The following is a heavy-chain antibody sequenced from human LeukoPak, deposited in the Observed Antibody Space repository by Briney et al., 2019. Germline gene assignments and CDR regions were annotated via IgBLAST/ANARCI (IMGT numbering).Heavy chain of an antibody. V-gene: IGHV3-21*01. D-gene: IGHD2-21*02. CDR2: ISSSSSYI. CDR1: GFTFSSYS. J-gene: IGHJ6*03. CDR3: ARGGVVTGSPPLYYYYYMDV. Sequence: PGGSLRLSCAASGFTFSSYSMNWVRQAPGKGLEWVSSISSSSSYIYYADSVEGRFTISRDNAKNSLYLQMNSLRAEDTAVYYCARGGVVTGSPPLYYYYYMDVWGKGTTVTVSS.